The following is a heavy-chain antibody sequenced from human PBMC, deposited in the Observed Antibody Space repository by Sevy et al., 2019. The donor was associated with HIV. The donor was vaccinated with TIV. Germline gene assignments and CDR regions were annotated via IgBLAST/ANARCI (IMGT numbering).Heavy chain of an antibody. Sequence: SETLSLTCAVSGYSISSGYYWGWIRQPPGKGLEWIGSIYHSGSTYYNPSFKSRVTISVDTYKTQYSLKLRSVTAADTAGYYCERWGLLRRNAFDIWGQGTMVTVSS. D-gene: IGHD1-26*01. J-gene: IGHJ3*02. CDR2: IYHSGST. CDR1: GYSISSGYY. CDR3: ERWGLLRRNAFDI. V-gene: IGHV4-38-2*01.